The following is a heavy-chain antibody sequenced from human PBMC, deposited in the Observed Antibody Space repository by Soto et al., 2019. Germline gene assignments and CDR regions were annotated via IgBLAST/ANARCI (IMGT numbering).Heavy chain of an antibody. CDR3: AKDVELERPYGMDV. Sequence: QVQLVQSGGGVVQPGRSLRLSCAASRFTFSSYGMHWVRQAPGKGLEWVAVISYDGSNKYYADSVKGRFTISRDTSKNTLYLQMNSLRAEDTAVYYCAKDVELERPYGMDVWGQGTTVTVSS. V-gene: IGHV3-30*18. J-gene: IGHJ6*02. CDR2: ISYDGSNK. D-gene: IGHD1-1*01. CDR1: RFTFSSYG.